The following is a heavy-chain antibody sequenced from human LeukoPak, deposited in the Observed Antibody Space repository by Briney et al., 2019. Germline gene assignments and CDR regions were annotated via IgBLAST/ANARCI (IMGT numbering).Heavy chain of an antibody. CDR1: GDSVSSNSAT. CDR2: TYYRSKWYN. V-gene: IGHV6-1*01. J-gene: IGHJ5*02. Sequence: SQTLSLTCAISGDSVSSNSATWNWIRQSPSRGLEWLGRTYYRSKWYNDYAVSVKSRITINPDTSKNQLSLHLNSVTPEDTAVYYCARRLTQYDCFDPWGQGILVTVSS. D-gene: IGHD2-2*01. CDR3: ARRLTQYDCFDP.